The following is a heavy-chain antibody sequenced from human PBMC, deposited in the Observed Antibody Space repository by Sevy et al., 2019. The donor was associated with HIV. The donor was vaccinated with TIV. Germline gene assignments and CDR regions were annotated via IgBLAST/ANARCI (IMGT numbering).Heavy chain of an antibody. J-gene: IGHJ4*02. Sequence: SETLSLTCAVSGVSVTSDTYYWSWIRQPPGKGLEWIGYVYHTGSTNYSPSFKIRVTISIDTSKNQFSLRLFSVAAADTAMYYCAREPYFFDKSGYFWDYWGQGILVTVSS. CDR3: AREPYFFDKSGYFWDY. CDR1: GVSVTSDTYY. CDR2: VYHTGST. D-gene: IGHD3-22*01. V-gene: IGHV4-61*01.